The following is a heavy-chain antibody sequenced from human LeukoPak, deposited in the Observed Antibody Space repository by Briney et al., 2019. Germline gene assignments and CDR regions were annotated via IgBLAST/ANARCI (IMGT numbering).Heavy chain of an antibody. CDR2: ISSSGSTI. V-gene: IGHV3-11*01. CDR3: ARDGRLGEDFDY. Sequence: LSLTCTVSGGSISSYYWSWIRQAPGKGLEWVSYISSSGSTIYYADSVKGRFTISRDNAKNSLYLQMNSLRAEDTAVYYCARDGRLGEDFDYWGQGTLVTVSS. J-gene: IGHJ4*02. CDR1: GGSISSYY. D-gene: IGHD3-16*01.